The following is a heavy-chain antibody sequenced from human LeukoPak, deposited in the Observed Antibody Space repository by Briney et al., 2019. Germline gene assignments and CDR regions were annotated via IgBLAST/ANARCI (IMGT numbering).Heavy chain of an antibody. J-gene: IGHJ4*02. Sequence: KPGGSLRLSCAASGFSFSDYHMNWVRQAPGKGLEWVAVIWYDGSNKYYADSVKGRFTISRDNSKNTLYLQMNSLRAEDTAVYYCARDREMATMDYWGQGTLVTVSS. CDR1: GFSFSDYH. D-gene: IGHD5-24*01. CDR2: IWYDGSNK. V-gene: IGHV3-33*08. CDR3: ARDREMATMDY.